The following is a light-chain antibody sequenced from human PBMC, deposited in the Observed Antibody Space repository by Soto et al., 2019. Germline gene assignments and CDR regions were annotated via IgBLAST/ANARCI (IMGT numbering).Light chain of an antibody. CDR2: EVT. CDR3: SSYEGSNNLV. CDR1: RSGFGAYNY. Sequence: QSALTQPPSASGSPGQSVAISCTGTRSGFGAYNYVSWYQQHPGKAPKLMIYEVTKRPSGVPDRFSGSKSGNTASLTVSGLQAEDEADYYCSSYEGSNNLVFGGGTKVTVL. J-gene: IGLJ2*01. V-gene: IGLV2-8*01.